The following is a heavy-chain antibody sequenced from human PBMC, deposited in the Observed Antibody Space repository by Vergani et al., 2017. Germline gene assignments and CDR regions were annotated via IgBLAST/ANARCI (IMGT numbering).Heavy chain of an antibody. CDR2: IYTSGST. CDR3: ARDRDNWNRRDYYYYMDV. J-gene: IGHJ6*03. CDR1: GGSISSGSYY. D-gene: IGHD1-20*01. Sequence: QVQLQESGPGLVKPSQTLSLTCTVSGGSISSGSYYWSWIRQPAGKGLEWIGRIYTSGSTNYNPSLKSRVTMSVDTSKNQFSLKLSSVTAADTAVYYCARDRDNWNRRDYYYYMDVWGKGP. V-gene: IGHV4-61*02.